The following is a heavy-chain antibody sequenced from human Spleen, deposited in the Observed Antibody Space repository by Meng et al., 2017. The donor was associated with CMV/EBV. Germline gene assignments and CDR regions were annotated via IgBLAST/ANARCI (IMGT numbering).Heavy chain of an antibody. V-gene: IGHV4-31*02. Sequence: GSISSCSYYLSWIRQHPGQGLEWLGYIYYSGSTYYHPSLKSRVTISVDPSKNQFSLKLSSVTAADTAVYYCARDSRYYDFWSGYFDYWGQGTLVTVSS. CDR1: GSISSCSYY. D-gene: IGHD3-3*01. J-gene: IGHJ4*02. CDR3: ARDSRYYDFWSGYFDY. CDR2: IYYSGST.